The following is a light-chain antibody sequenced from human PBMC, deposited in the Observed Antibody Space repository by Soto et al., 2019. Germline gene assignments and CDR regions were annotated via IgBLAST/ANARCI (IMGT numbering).Light chain of an antibody. V-gene: IGKV3-20*01. CDR2: GAS. CDR3: QQYGKLPRT. CDR1: QSVSSSY. Sequence: EIVLTQSPGTLSLGPGERATLSCRASQSVSSSYLAWYQQKPGQAPRLLIFGASRRATGIPDRFSGSGSGTNFTLTISRLEPEDFAVYYCQQYGKLPRTFGQGTKVDIK. J-gene: IGKJ1*01.